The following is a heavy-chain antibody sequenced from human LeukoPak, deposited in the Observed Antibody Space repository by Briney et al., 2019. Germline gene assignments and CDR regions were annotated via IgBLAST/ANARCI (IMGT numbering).Heavy chain of an antibody. J-gene: IGHJ4*02. V-gene: IGHV3-30*02. D-gene: IGHD3-16*02. CDR3: AREGGTIEIGEFDY. CDR1: TFTFTFSTSG. CDR2: IQYDDSEK. Sequence: GGSLRLSCPASTFTFTFSTSGMHWLRQAPVKGLEGVAFIQYDDSEKYYVASVRGRCTISGYNSKSTVYLEKNSLRAEDTAVYYCAREGGTIEIGEFDYWGQGTLVTVSS.